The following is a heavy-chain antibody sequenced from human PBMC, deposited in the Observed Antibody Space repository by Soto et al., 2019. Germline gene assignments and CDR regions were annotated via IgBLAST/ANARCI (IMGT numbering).Heavy chain of an antibody. J-gene: IGHJ6*02. Sequence: QVQLLQSGAEVKKTGASVKLSCKASGYTFTTYYMHWVRQAPEQGLEWMGIINPYDGTTTYAQKFQGRVTMTRDTSASTVHMELSSLRSEDTAVYYCARALSSGYFQGGVHVWGQGTTVTVSS. D-gene: IGHD3-22*01. V-gene: IGHV1-46*01. CDR3: ARALSSGYFQGGVHV. CDR1: GYTFTTYY. CDR2: INPYDGTT.